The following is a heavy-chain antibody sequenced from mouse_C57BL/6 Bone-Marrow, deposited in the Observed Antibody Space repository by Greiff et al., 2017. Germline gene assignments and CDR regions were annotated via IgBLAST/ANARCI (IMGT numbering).Heavy chain of an antibody. Sequence: EVQVVESGGDLVKPGGSLKLSCAASGFTFSSYGMSWVRQTPDKRLEWVATISSGGSYTYYPDSVKGRFTISRDNAKNTRYLQMSSLKSEDTAMYYGAKSNYPLFDYWGQGTTLTVSS. V-gene: IGHV5-6*01. CDR1: GFTFSSYG. CDR3: AKSNYPLFDY. CDR2: ISSGGSYT. J-gene: IGHJ2*01. D-gene: IGHD2-5*01.